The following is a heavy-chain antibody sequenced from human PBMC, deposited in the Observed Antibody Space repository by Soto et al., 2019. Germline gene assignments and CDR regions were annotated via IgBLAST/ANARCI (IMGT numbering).Heavy chain of an antibody. CDR2: ISSSSSYI. J-gene: IGHJ6*03. CDR1: GFTFSSYS. Sequence: GGSLRLSCAASGFTFSSYSMNWVRQAPGKGLEWVSSISSSSSYIYYADSVKGRFTISRDNAKNSLYLQMNSLRAEDTAVYYCARGGIAAAGKYYYYYMDVWGKGTTVTVSS. D-gene: IGHD6-13*01. CDR3: ARGGIAAAGKYYYYYMDV. V-gene: IGHV3-21*01.